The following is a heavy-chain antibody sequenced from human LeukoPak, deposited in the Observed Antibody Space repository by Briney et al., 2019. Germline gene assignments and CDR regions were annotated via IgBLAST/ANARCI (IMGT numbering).Heavy chain of an antibody. Sequence: SETLSLTCSVSGASFSTNYWSWIRQPPGRGLEWSGYVFDSGSTNYNPSLKSRVTISVDTSTKQFSLRLSSVTAADTAVYYCARLYQQSKWKYYYYYMDVWGKGTAVNVSS. CDR1: GASFSTNY. J-gene: IGHJ6*03. CDR3: ARLYQQSKWKYYYYYMDV. CDR2: VFDSGST. V-gene: IGHV4-59*01. D-gene: IGHD1-1*01.